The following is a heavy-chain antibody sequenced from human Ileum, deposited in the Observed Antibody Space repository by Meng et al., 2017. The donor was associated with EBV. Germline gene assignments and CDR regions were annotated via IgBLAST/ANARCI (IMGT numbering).Heavy chain of an antibody. CDR1: GGSLSGAY. J-gene: IGHJ4*02. D-gene: IGHD2-8*02. Sequence: VQLQQVGAGLLKPSETLSLTCALNGGSLSGAYWNWIRQPPGKGLEWIGEIIHGGSPSYNPSLKSRVTISIDTSKNQLSLMLSSVTAADTAVYYCARRPTGIDYWGQGTLVTVSS. CDR3: ARRPTGIDY. V-gene: IGHV4-34*12. CDR2: IIHGGSP.